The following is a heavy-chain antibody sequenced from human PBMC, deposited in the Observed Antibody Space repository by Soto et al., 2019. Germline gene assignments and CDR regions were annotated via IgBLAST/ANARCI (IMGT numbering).Heavy chain of an antibody. CDR3: AKGGTIFGVVMPNYYYYGMDV. CDR2: ISGSGGST. D-gene: IGHD3-3*01. CDR1: GFTFSSYA. J-gene: IGHJ6*02. Sequence: GGSLRLSCAASGFTFSSYAMSWVRQAPGKGLEWVSAISGSGGSTYYADSVKGRFTISRDNSKNTLYLQMNSLRAGDTAVYYCAKGGTIFGVVMPNYYYYGMDVWGQGTTVTVSS. V-gene: IGHV3-23*01.